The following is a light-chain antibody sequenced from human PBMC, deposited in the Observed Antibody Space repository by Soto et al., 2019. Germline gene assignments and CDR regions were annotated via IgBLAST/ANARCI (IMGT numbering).Light chain of an antibody. Sequence: ASVGDRVTITCRASQSITIYLNWYQQKPGEAPNLLIFGASTLQSGVPSRFSGSGSGTDFTLTISSLQPEDFATYYCQQSYSTPRTFGGGTKVDIK. V-gene: IGKV1-39*01. CDR2: GAS. CDR3: QQSYSTPRT. J-gene: IGKJ4*01. CDR1: QSITIY.